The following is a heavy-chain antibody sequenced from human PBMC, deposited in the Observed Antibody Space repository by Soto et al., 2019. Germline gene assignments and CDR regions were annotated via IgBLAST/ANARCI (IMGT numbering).Heavy chain of an antibody. J-gene: IGHJ4*02. CDR3: AREWEIAAAGTWFRH. CDR2: ISYSGNT. V-gene: IGHV4-39*07. CDR1: GGSISSSSCY. Sequence: PXETLSLTCTVSGGSISSSSCYWGWIRQPPGKGLEWIGSISYSGNTYYNPSLKSRVTISVDTSKNQFSLKLSSVTAADTAVYYCAREWEIAAAGTWFRHWGQGTLVTVSS. D-gene: IGHD6-13*01.